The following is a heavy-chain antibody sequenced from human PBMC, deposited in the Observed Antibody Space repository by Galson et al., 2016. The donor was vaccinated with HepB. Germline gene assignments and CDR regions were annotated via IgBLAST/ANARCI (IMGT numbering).Heavy chain of an antibody. CDR1: GGSLRGYY. CDR2: INFTGNT. J-gene: IGHJ3*02. Sequence: SETLSLTCVVSGGSLRGYYWSYIRQPPGKGLEWIGEINFTGNTIYNPPLKSRVTISRDTSKNQFSLRLSSVTAADTAVYYCTRGKWEIRPSDIWGQGTMVTVSS. D-gene: IGHD1-26*01. V-gene: IGHV4-34*01. CDR3: TRGKWEIRPSDI.